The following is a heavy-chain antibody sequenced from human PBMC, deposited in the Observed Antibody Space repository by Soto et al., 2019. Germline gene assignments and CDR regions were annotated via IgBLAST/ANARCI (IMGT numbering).Heavy chain of an antibody. V-gene: IGHV4-59*01. J-gene: IGHJ5*02. Sequence: PSETLSLTCTVSGGSISSYYWSWIRQPPGKGLEWIGYIYYSGSTNYNPSLKSRVTISVDTSKNQFSLKLSSVTAADTAVYYCARARHYYGSGSNWFDPWGQGTLVTVSS. CDR3: ARARHYYGSGSNWFDP. D-gene: IGHD3-10*01. CDR2: IYYSGST. CDR1: GGSISSYY.